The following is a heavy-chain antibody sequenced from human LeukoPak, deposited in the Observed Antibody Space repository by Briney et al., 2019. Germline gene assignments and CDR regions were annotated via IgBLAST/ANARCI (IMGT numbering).Heavy chain of an antibody. J-gene: IGHJ3*02. Sequence: SETLSLTCTVSGGSISRYYWSWIRLPPGKGLEWIGYLSKSGSTNYSPSLKSRVTIFGDTSKNQFFLKLSSVTAADTAMYYCARARYVNSFYAFDIWGQGTLVTVSS. V-gene: IGHV4-59*01. D-gene: IGHD3-9*01. CDR3: ARARYVNSFYAFDI. CDR2: LSKSGST. CDR1: GGSISRYY.